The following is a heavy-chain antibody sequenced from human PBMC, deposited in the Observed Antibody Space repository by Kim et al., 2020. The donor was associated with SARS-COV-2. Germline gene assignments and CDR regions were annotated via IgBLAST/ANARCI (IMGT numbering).Heavy chain of an antibody. D-gene: IGHD6-6*01. V-gene: IGHV4-34*01. Sequence: SETLSLTCAVYGGSFSGYYWSWIRQPPGKGLEWIGEINHSGSTNYNPSLKSRVTISVDTSKNQFSLKLSSVTAADTAVYYCARVPLQLGYFDYWGQGTLVTVSS. CDR1: GGSFSGYY. CDR2: INHSGST. CDR3: ARVPLQLGYFDY. J-gene: IGHJ4*02.